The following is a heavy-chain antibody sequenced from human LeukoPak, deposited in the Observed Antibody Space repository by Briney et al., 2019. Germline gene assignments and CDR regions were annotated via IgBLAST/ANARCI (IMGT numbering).Heavy chain of an antibody. J-gene: IGHJ3*02. CDR3: ARGTWGVAFDI. D-gene: IGHD3-16*01. Sequence: GSLRLSFVASGFTFSEYWMYWVRQAPGKGLVWVSRLNWDGTTTNYADSVKGRFTISRDNAKNTLYLQMNRLRAEDTAVYYCARGTWGVAFDIWGPGTLVTVSS. V-gene: IGHV3-74*01. CDR1: GFTFSEYW. CDR2: LNWDGTTT.